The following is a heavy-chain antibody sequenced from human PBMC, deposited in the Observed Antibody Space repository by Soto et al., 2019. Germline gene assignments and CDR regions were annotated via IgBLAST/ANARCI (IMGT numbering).Heavy chain of an antibody. CDR1: GYTFTSYD. CDR3: AGGGIYCSGGSCYPYMDV. J-gene: IGHJ6*03. D-gene: IGHD2-15*01. V-gene: IGHV1-8*01. Sequence: ASVKVSCKASGYTFTSYDINWVRQATGQGLEWMGWMNPNSGNTGYAQKFQGRVTMTRNTSISTAYMELSSLRSEDTAVYYCAGGGIYCSGGSCYPYMDVWGKGTTVTVSS. CDR2: MNPNSGNT.